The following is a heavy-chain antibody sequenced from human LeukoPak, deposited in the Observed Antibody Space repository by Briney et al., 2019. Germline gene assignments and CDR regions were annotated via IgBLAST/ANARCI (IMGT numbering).Heavy chain of an antibody. D-gene: IGHD6-13*01. J-gene: IGHJ4*02. Sequence: GCALRLSCAASLFTLSRYGMHWVRQAPAKGLEWVAVISYDGNAKHYAHSVKGRFTISRDNSKNTLYLQMNSLRSDHTAVYYCAKEKVFTSTSWTTIEYWGEGTLVTVSS. CDR1: LFTLSRYG. V-gene: IGHV3-30*18. CDR2: ISYDGNAK. CDR3: AKEKVFTSTSWTTIEY.